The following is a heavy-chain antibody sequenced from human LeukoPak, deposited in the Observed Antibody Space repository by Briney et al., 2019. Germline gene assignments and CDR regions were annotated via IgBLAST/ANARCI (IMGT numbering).Heavy chain of an antibody. D-gene: IGHD2-15*01. V-gene: IGHV4-39*01. J-gene: IGHJ4*02. CDR3: ARRVKTEGGGNFNY. CDR1: GGSISSNDHF. Sequence: PSETLSLTCTVSGGSISSNDHFWGWVRQPPGKGLEWIGNIYYSASGHYNPSLKSRVTISVDLSKNQFSLKLSSVTAADTAVYYGARRVKTEGGGNFNYWGQGTLFTVSS. CDR2: IYYSASG.